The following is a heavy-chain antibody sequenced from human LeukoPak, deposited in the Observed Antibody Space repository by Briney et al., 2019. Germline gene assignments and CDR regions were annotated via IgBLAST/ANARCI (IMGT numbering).Heavy chain of an antibody. CDR3: AGRDSSTSWPFDF. CDR1: GASISTYY. Sequence: SETLSLTCTVSGASISTYYWSWIRQPAGKGLEWIGQIHTIGSTYYNPSLKSRVAMSVDTSKNHFSLILNSVTAADTAVYYCAGRDSSTSWPFDFWGQGTLVTVTS. D-gene: IGHD2-2*01. J-gene: IGHJ4*02. CDR2: IHTIGST. V-gene: IGHV4-4*07.